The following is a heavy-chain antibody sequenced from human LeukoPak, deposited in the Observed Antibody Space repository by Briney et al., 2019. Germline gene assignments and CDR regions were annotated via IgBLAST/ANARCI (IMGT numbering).Heavy chain of an antibody. CDR1: GFTFTNYA. J-gene: IGHJ5*02. CDR3: AKDWERMVRGVYNWFDP. CDR2: TVGSRPDT. Sequence: GGSLRLSCAASGFTFTNYAMSWVRQTPGKGLEWVSATVGSRPDTYHADSVKGRFTISRDNSKNTLYLQMNSLRAEDTAVYYCAKDWERMVRGVYNWFDPWGQGTLVTVSS. D-gene: IGHD3-10*01. V-gene: IGHV3-23*01.